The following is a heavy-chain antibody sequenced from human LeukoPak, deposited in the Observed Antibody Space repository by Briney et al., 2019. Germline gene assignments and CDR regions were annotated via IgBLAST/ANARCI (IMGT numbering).Heavy chain of an antibody. Sequence: GGSLRLSCAVSGFTFSSYWMRWLRQAAGKGLAGVANIKQDGSEKHFVASVKGRFTISRDNAKNSLYLHMKSRSAEAPSVFLCSRWDYGSGSYPLDYWGQGTLVTVSS. CDR1: GFTFSSYW. V-gene: IGHV3-7*01. CDR3: SRWDYGSGSYPLDY. J-gene: IGHJ4*02. CDR2: IKQDGSEK. D-gene: IGHD3-10*01.